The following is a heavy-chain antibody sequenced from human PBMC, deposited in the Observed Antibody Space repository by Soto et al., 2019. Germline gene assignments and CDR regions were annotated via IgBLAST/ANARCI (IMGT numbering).Heavy chain of an antibody. D-gene: IGHD2-8*01. J-gene: IGHJ3*01. CDR1: GGTFSTYT. CDR3: ARRLDARADGGFDV. Sequence: QVHLVQSGAEVRKPGSSVKVSCKTSGGTFSTYTIYWVRQAPGQGLEWMGRIIPLFGTTRYAQNFQDRGTVTAEESTSTTYMELSSLRAEDTALYYCARRLDARADGGFDVWGEGTAVAVSA. V-gene: IGHV1-69*18. CDR2: IIPLFGTT.